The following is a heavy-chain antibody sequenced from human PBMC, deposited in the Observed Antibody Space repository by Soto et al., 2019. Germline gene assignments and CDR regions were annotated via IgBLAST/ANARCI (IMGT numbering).Heavy chain of an antibody. Sequence: SETLSLTCAVYGGSFSGYYWSWIRQPPGKGLEWIGEINHSGSTNYNPSLKSRVTISVDTSKNQFSLKLSSVTAADTAVYYCARAVGMTTVTCFDYWGQGTLVTVSS. CDR2: INHSGST. D-gene: IGHD4-17*01. CDR3: ARAVGMTTVTCFDY. V-gene: IGHV4-34*01. J-gene: IGHJ4*02. CDR1: GGSFSGYY.